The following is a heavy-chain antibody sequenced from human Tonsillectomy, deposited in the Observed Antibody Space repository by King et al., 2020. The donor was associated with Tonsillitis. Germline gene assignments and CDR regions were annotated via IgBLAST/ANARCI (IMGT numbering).Heavy chain of an antibody. CDR1: GFTFSSYD. J-gene: IGHJ2*01. CDR2: IGTAGDT. CDR3: ARDQGFRYFDL. D-gene: IGHD3-10*01. V-gene: IGHV3-13*01. Sequence: VQLVQSGGGLVQPGGSLRLSCAASGFTFSSYDMHWVHQATGKGLEWVSAIGTAGDTYYPGSVKGRFTISRENAKNSLYLQMNSLRAGDTAVYYCARDQGFRYFDLWGRGTLVTVSS.